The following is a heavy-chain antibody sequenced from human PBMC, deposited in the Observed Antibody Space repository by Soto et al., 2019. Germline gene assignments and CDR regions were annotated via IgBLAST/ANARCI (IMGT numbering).Heavy chain of an antibody. D-gene: IGHD3-22*01. CDR2: ISGSGGST. CDR3: TTDFPNYDSSGYYYYYYGMDV. Sequence: EVQLLESGGGLVQPGGSLRLSCAASGFTFSSYAMSWVRQAPGKGLEWVSAISGSGGSTYYADSVKGRFTISRDDSKNTLYLQMNSLKTEDTAVYYCTTDFPNYDSSGYYYYYYGMDVWGQGTTVTVSS. J-gene: IGHJ6*02. CDR1: GFTFSSYA. V-gene: IGHV3-23*01.